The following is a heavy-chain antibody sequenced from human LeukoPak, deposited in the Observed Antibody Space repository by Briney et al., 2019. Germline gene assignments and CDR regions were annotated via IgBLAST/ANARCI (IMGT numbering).Heavy chain of an antibody. CDR1: GFRFTDYS. D-gene: IGHD2-2*01. J-gene: IGHJ6*02. CDR3: VKDRPCETCMPMDA. CDR2: LGRSGEYK. Sequence: PGGSLRLSCAASGFRFTDYSMSWVRQAPGKGLEWVAGLGRSGEYKYYADSVKGRFTISRDNSKDTVSLQMNSLRAEDLAIYFCVKDRPCETCMPMDAWGQGTTVTVSS. V-gene: IGHV3-23*01.